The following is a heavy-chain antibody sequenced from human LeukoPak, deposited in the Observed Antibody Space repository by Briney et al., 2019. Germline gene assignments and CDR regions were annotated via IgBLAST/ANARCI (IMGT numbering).Heavy chain of an antibody. V-gene: IGHV3-48*02. CDR1: GFIFSTYK. Sequence: PGGSLRLSCTASGFIFSTYKMTWVRQAPGKGLEWLSDISDSGSTTNYANSVEGRFTISRDNAQNSLFLQMNSLRDDDTAVHYCARSITLIRGATLPIDYWGLGSLVTVSS. J-gene: IGHJ4*02. CDR2: ISDSGSTT. D-gene: IGHD3-10*01. CDR3: ARSITLIRGATLPIDY.